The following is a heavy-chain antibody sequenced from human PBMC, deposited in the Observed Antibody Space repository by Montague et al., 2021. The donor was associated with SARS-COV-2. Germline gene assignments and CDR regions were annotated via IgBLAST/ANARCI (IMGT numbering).Heavy chain of an antibody. D-gene: IGHD3-9*01. CDR2: IYHTGST. V-gene: IGHV4-4*02. Sequence: SETLSLTCVGAGDSISTDNWWTWVRLPPGKGLEWVGEIYHTGSTYFNPSLKSRVTISVDTSKNQFSLKLSSVTAADTSVYYCARDGSLRFEILIGLRHYYYGMDVWGQGTTVTVSS. J-gene: IGHJ6*02. CDR3: ARDGSLRFEILIGLRHYYYGMDV. CDR1: GDSISTDNW.